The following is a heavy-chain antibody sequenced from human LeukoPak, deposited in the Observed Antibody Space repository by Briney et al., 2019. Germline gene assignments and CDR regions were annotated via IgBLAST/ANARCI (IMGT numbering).Heavy chain of an antibody. Sequence: ASVKVSCKASGATFSSYAISWVRQAPGQGLEWMGEIIPIFGTANYAQKFQGRVTITADESTSTAYMELRSLRSEDTAVYCCARSRDRYGSGSLGGFFDYWGQGTLVTVSS. D-gene: IGHD3-10*01. CDR2: IIPIFGTA. CDR1: GATFSSYA. CDR3: ARSRDRYGSGSLGGFFDY. J-gene: IGHJ4*02. V-gene: IGHV1-69*01.